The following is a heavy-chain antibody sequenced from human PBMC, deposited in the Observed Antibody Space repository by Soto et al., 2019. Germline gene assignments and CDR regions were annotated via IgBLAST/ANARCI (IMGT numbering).Heavy chain of an antibody. CDR1: GYTFTSYG. D-gene: IGHD6-6*01. Sequence: QVQLVQSGAEVKKPGASVKVSCKASGYTFTSYGISWVRQAPGQGLEWMGWISAYNGNTNYAQKLQGRVTMTTDTSTRTAYMELRSLRSDDTAVYYCAREQKSLYEPQYRADYWGQGTLVTVAS. V-gene: IGHV1-18*01. CDR3: AREQKSLYEPQYRADY. CDR2: ISAYNGNT. J-gene: IGHJ4*02.